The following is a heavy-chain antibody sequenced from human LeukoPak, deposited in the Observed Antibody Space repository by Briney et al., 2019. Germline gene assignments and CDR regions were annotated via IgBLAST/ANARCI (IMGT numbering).Heavy chain of an antibody. J-gene: IGHJ4*02. D-gene: IGHD1-26*01. CDR2: IYYSGST. V-gene: IGHV4-39*01. CDR3: ARLTHSGSYPDY. Sequence: PSETLSLTCTVSGGSISSSSYYWGWIRQPPGKGLEWIGSIYYSGSTYYNPSLKSRVTISVDTSKNQFSLKLSSVTAADTAVYYCARLTHSGSYPDYWGQGTLVTVSS. CDR1: GGSISSSSYY.